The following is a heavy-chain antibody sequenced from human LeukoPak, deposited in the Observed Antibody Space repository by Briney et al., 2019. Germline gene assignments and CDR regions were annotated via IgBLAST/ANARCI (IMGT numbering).Heavy chain of an antibody. CDR3: ARDRRIVGATTRYYFDY. CDR2: INHSGST. CDR1: GGSFSGYY. D-gene: IGHD1-26*01. J-gene: IGHJ4*02. Sequence: PSETLSLTCAVYGGSFSGYYWSWIRQPPGKGLEWIGEINHSGSTNYNPSLKSRVTISVDTSKNQFSLKLSSVTAADTAVYYCARDRRIVGATTRYYFDYWGQGTLVTVSS. V-gene: IGHV4-34*01.